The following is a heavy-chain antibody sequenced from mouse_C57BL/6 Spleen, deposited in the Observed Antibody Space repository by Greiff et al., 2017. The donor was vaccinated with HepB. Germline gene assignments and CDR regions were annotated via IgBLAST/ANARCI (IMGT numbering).Heavy chain of an antibody. V-gene: IGHV1-76*01. CDR2: IYPGSGNT. CDR3: ARGGDYDYFYAMDY. D-gene: IGHD2-4*01. CDR1: GYTFTDYY. Sequence: QVQLKESGAELVRPGASVKLSCKASGYTFTDYYINWVKQRPGQGLEWIARIYPGSGNTYYNEKFKGKATLTAEKSSSTAYMQLSSLTSEDSAVYFCARGGDYDYFYAMDYWGQGTSVTVSS. J-gene: IGHJ4*01.